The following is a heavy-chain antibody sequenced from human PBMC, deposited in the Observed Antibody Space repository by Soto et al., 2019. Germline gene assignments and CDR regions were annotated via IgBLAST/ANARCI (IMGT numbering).Heavy chain of an antibody. Sequence: SETLSLTCAVYGGSFSGYYWSWIRQPPGKGLEWIGEINHSGSTNYNPSLKSRVTISVDTSKNQFSLKLSSVTAADTAVYYCATYTTVTTYFDYWGQGTLVTSPQ. CDR2: INHSGST. J-gene: IGHJ4*02. CDR1: GGSFSGYY. V-gene: IGHV4-34*01. D-gene: IGHD4-17*01. CDR3: ATYTTVTTYFDY.